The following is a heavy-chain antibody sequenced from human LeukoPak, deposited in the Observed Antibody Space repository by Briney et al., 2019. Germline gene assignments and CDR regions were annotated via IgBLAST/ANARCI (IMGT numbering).Heavy chain of an antibody. J-gene: IGHJ6*02. D-gene: IGHD3-10*01. CDR1: GGTFSSYA. CDR2: ISAYNGNT. Sequence: ASVKVSCKASGGTFSSYAISWVRQAPGQGLEWMGWISAYNGNTNYAQKLQGRVTMTTDTSTSTAYMELRSLRSDDTAVYYCAFGTMVRGVILHYYYGMDVWGQGTTVTVSS. V-gene: IGHV1-18*01. CDR3: AFGTMVRGVILHYYYGMDV.